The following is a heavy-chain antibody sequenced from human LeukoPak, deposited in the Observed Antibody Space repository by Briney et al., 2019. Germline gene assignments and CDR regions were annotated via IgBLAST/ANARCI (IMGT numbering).Heavy chain of an antibody. Sequence: SETLSLTCTVSGGSISSYYWSWIRQPAGKGLEWIGRIYTSGSTNYNPSLKSRVTISVDTSKNQFSLKLSSVTAADTAVYYCARDATYCSSTSCYGGVRAFDIWGQGTMVTVSS. J-gene: IGHJ3*02. D-gene: IGHD2-2*01. CDR3: ARDATYCSSTSCYGGVRAFDI. V-gene: IGHV4-4*07. CDR2: IYTSGST. CDR1: GGSISSYY.